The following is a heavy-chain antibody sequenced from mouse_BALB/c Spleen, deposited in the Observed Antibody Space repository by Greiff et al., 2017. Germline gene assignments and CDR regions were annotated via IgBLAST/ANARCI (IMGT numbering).Heavy chain of an antibody. D-gene: IGHD2-2*01. CDR3: TRNYGYDEGFAY. CDR1: GYTFTSYY. CDR2: INPSNGGT. Sequence: VQLQQPGAELVKPGASVKLSCKASGYTFTSYYMYWVKQRPGQGLEWIGGINPSNGGTNFNEKFKSKATLTVDKSSSTAYMQLSSLTSEDSAVYYCTRNYGYDEGFAYWGQGTLVTVSA. J-gene: IGHJ3*01. V-gene: IGHV1S81*02.